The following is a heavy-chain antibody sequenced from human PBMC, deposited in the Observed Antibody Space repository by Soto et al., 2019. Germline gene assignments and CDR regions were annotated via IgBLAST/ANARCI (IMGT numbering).Heavy chain of an antibody. D-gene: IGHD6-19*01. Sequence: QVPLVQSGGEVKKPGASVKVSCKASGYTFTSYGITWVRQAPGQGLEWMGWISGYNGNTNYAQKLQGRVTMTRDTSTSTDYMELRSLRSDDTAVYYCARDVAVAAEFDYWGQGTLVTVSS. CDR3: ARDVAVAAEFDY. J-gene: IGHJ4*02. CDR2: ISGYNGNT. V-gene: IGHV1-18*01. CDR1: GYTFTSYG.